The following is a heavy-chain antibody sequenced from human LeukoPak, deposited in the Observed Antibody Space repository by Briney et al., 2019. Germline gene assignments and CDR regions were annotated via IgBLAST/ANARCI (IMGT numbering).Heavy chain of an antibody. Sequence: GGSLRLSCAASGFTFSSYWMSWVRQAPGKGLEWVANIKQDGSEKYYVDSVKGRFTISRDNAKNSLYLQMNSLRAEDTAVYYCARDLGLVTATDNWFDPWGQGTLVTASS. J-gene: IGHJ5*02. CDR3: ARDLGLVTATDNWFDP. CDR2: IKQDGSEK. V-gene: IGHV3-7*01. CDR1: GFTFSSYW. D-gene: IGHD2-21*02.